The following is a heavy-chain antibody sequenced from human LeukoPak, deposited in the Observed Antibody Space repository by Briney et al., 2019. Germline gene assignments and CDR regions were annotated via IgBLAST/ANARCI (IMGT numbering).Heavy chain of an antibody. CDR1: GGPISSYF. V-gene: IGHV4-59*08. CDR2: IYYSGRN. D-gene: IGHD3-16*02. Sequence: SETLSLTRSVSGGPISSYFGSCLRQPPGEGVVWWGNIYYSGRNQYNPSLKRRVTISIDTSKTQFPLKLSSVTAAHAAVYYCARHEGDYVWGSYRYDFDYWGRGTLVTVSS. CDR3: ARHEGDYVWGSYRYDFDY. J-gene: IGHJ4*02.